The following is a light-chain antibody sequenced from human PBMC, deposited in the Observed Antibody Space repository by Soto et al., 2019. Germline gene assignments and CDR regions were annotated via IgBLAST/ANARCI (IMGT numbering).Light chain of an antibody. CDR3: DYYEVNTGV. J-gene: IGLJ2*01. Sequence: QSALTQPPSASGSPGQSVTISCTGTSSDVGGYNYVSWYQHHPGKAPKLIIYEVSNRPSGVPDRFSGSKSGNTASLTVSGFQPKKEADYSADYYEVNTGVFGGGTKLTVL. CDR1: SSDVGGYNY. V-gene: IGLV2-8*01. CDR2: EVS.